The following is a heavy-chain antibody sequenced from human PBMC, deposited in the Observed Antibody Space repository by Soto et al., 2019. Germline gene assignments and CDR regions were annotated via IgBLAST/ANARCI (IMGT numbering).Heavy chain of an antibody. J-gene: IGHJ4*02. Sequence: GGSLRLSCAASGFNFGNYEMSWVRQAPGKGLEWVSGMTGSGGSTYYADSVKGRFTISRDNSRNTLYLQMNSLRVDDTGIYYCAKVFYDILTGKGSFDYWGQGTLVTVSS. D-gene: IGHD3-9*01. CDR1: GFNFGNYE. CDR3: AKVFYDILTGKGSFDY. CDR2: MTGSGGST. V-gene: IGHV3-23*01.